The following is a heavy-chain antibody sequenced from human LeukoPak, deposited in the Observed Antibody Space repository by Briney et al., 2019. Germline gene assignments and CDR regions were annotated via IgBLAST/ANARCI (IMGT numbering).Heavy chain of an antibody. CDR3: ARGRKAIFGVVIMKNYFDY. J-gene: IGHJ4*02. V-gene: IGHV4-34*01. D-gene: IGHD3-3*01. Sequence: PSETLSLTCAVYGGSFSGYYWSWIRHPPGKGLEWIGEINHSGSTNYNPSLKSRVTISVDTSKNQFSLKLSSVTAADTAVYYCARGRKAIFGVVIMKNYFDYWGQGTLVTVSS. CDR2: INHSGST. CDR1: GGSFSGYY.